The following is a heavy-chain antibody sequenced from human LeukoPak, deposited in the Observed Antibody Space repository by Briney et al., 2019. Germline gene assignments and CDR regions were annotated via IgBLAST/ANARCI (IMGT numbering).Heavy chain of an antibody. CDR2: ISSSSNII. CDR1: GFSVSSNY. Sequence: GGSLRLSCAASGFSVSSNYMSWVRQPPGKGLQWVSYISSSSNIIYYADSVKGRFTISRDNAKNSLFLQMNSLRAEDTAVYYCARDFAREFTIDYWGQGTLVTVSS. D-gene: IGHD3-10*01. CDR3: ARDFAREFTIDY. J-gene: IGHJ4*02. V-gene: IGHV3-48*01.